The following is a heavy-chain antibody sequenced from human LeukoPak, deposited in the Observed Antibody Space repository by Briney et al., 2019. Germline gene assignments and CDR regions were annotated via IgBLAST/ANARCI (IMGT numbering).Heavy chain of an antibody. D-gene: IGHD3-22*01. V-gene: IGHV3-48*01. Sequence: GGSLRLSCAASGFTLSSYSMNWVRQAPGKGLEWGSYIRGSSSTIYYADSVKGRFTISRDNGKNTLYLQMNSLRAEDTAVYYCARGSTYYDSSGQVPFDYWGQGTLVTVSS. CDR2: IRGSSSTI. CDR1: GFTLSSYS. CDR3: ARGSTYYDSSGQVPFDY. J-gene: IGHJ4*02.